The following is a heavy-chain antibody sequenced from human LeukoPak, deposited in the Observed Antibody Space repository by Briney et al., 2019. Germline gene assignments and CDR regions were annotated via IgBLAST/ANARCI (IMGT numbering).Heavy chain of an antibody. V-gene: IGHV4-59*01. Sequence: PSETLSLTCTVSGGSISSFYWSWIRQPPGKGLEYICYISYSETTSYNPSLKSRVTISVDTSKNQFSLKLTSVTAADTAVYYCARDKGLPQAFDIWGQGTMVTVSS. CDR2: ISYSETT. D-gene: IGHD5/OR15-5a*01. CDR3: ARDKGLPQAFDI. CDR1: GGSISSFY. J-gene: IGHJ3*02.